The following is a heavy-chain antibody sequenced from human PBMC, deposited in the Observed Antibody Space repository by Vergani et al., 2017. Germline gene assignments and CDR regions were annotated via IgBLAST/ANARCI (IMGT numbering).Heavy chain of an antibody. J-gene: IGHJ6*02. Sequence: QVQLQESGPGLVKPSETLSLTCTVSGGSISSYYWSWIRQPPGKGLEWIGYIYYSGSTNYNPSLKSRVTISVDTSKNQFPLKLSSVTAADTAVYYCARAIAARRGRYYYGMDVWGQGTTVTVSS. CDR1: GGSISSYY. V-gene: IGHV4-59*01. CDR3: ARAIAARRGRYYYGMDV. CDR2: IYYSGST. D-gene: IGHD6-13*01.